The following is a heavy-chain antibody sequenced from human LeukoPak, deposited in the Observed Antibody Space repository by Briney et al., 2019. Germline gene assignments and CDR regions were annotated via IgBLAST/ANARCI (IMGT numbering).Heavy chain of an antibody. CDR3: AKWAHIVVVPAAIDY. J-gene: IGHJ4*02. Sequence: HSGGSLRLSCAASGFTFSSYSMNWVRQAPGKGLEWVSYISSSSSTIYYADSVKGRFTISRDNAKNSLYLQMNSLRAEDTAVYYCAKWAHIVVVPAAIDYWGQGTLVTVSS. V-gene: IGHV3-48*04. CDR2: ISSSSSTI. CDR1: GFTFSSYS. D-gene: IGHD2-2*01.